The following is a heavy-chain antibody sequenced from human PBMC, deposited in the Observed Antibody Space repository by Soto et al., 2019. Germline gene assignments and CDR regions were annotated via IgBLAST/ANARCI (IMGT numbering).Heavy chain of an antibody. J-gene: IGHJ4*02. Sequence: SDTLSLTCTVSGGYLSSGDYSWSWIRQPPGKGLEWIGYIYYSGSTYYNPSLKSRVTISVDTSKNQFSLKLSSVTAADTAVYYCARSLPGGNFFDYWGQGTLVTVSS. V-gene: IGHV4-30-4*02. CDR1: GGYLSSGDYS. D-gene: IGHD1-26*01. CDR3: ARSLPGGNFFDY. CDR2: IYYSGST.